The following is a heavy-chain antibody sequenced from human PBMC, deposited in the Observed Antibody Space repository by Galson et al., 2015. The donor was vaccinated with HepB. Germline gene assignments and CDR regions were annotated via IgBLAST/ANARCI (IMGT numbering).Heavy chain of an antibody. CDR2: ISSRGGNT. D-gene: IGHD3-16*01. V-gene: IGHV3-23*01. CDR1: GFTFSDYA. J-gene: IGHJ4*02. Sequence: SLRLSCAASGFTFSDYAMSWVRQAPGKGLEWVSTISSRGGNTYYADSVKGQFIISRDNSKNTLHLQMNSLRAEDTAVYYCAKDPPPRGPGGGYYFDYWGQGTLVAVSS. CDR3: AKDPPPRGPGGGYYFDY.